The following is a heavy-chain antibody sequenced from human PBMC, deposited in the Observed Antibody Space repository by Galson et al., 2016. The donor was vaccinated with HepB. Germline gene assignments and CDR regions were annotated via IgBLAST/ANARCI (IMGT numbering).Heavy chain of an antibody. CDR2: IYSGGGT. CDR3: QTTNYYNGLDV. Sequence: SLRLSCAASGFTVGNNYMSWVRQVPGKGLEWASGIYSGGGTYYAVSVKGRFTISRDKSKNTLYLQLNSLSAEDTAVYYCQTTNYYNGLDVWGQGTTVTVSS. J-gene: IGHJ6*02. D-gene: IGHD4-11*01. CDR1: GFTVGNNY. V-gene: IGHV3-66*01.